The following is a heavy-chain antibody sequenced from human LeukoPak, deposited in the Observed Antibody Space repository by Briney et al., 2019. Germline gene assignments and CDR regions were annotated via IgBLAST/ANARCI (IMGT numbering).Heavy chain of an antibody. CDR1: GVSITSYY. Sequence: PSETLSLTRTVSGVSITSYYWSWIRQPAGKGLEWIGRVYTSGSTNYNPSLKSRVTMSVDTSKNQFSLKLSSVTAADTAVYYCARDRYYYDSSGDAFDIWGQGTMVTVSS. V-gene: IGHV4-4*07. D-gene: IGHD3-22*01. J-gene: IGHJ3*02. CDR2: VYTSGST. CDR3: ARDRYYYDSSGDAFDI.